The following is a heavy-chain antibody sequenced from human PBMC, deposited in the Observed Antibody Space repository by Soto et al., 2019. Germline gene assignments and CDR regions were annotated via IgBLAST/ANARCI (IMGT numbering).Heavy chain of an antibody. CDR3: ATANLYCSGGSCDTDYYYYYGMDV. V-gene: IGHV1-3*01. J-gene: IGHJ6*02. Sequence: QVQLVQSGAEVKKPGASVKVSCKASGYTFTSYAMHWVRQAPGQRLEWMGWINAGNGNTKYSQKFQGRVTITRDTSASTAYMELSSLRSEDTAVYYCATANLYCSGGSCDTDYYYYYGMDVWGQGTTVTVSS. CDR1: GYTFTSYA. D-gene: IGHD2-15*01. CDR2: INAGNGNT.